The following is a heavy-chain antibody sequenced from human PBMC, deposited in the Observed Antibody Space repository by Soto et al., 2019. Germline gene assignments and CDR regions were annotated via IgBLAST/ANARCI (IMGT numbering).Heavy chain of an antibody. D-gene: IGHD1-1*01. V-gene: IGHV1-8*01. CDR1: GYTFTSYD. CDR2: MNPNSGNT. J-gene: IGHJ6*02. Sequence: GASVEVPCKAPGYTFTSYDINWVRQATGQGLEWMGWMNPNSGNTGYAQKFQGRVAMTRNTSISTAYMELSSLRSEDTAVYYCARERTGTTSMDVWGQGTTVTVSS. CDR3: ARERTGTTSMDV.